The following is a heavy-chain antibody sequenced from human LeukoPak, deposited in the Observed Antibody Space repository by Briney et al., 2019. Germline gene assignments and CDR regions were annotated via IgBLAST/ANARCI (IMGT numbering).Heavy chain of an antibody. CDR2: IYYSGST. V-gene: IGHV4-59*01. D-gene: IGHD1-1*01. CDR1: GGSISSYY. J-gene: IGHJ4*02. Sequence: TSETLSLTCTVSGGSISSYYWSWIRQPPGKGLEWIGYIYYSGSTNYNPSLKSRVTISVDTSKNQFSLKLSSVTAADTAVYYCARGVLEHFDYWGQGTLVTVSP. CDR3: ARGVLEHFDY.